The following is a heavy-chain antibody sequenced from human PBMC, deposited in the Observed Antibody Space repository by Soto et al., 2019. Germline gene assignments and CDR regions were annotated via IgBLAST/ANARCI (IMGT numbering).Heavy chain of an antibody. CDR2: ISYDGSNK. CDR1: GFTFSSYG. J-gene: IGHJ6*02. D-gene: IGHD2-15*01. V-gene: IGHV3-30*03. Sequence: GGSLRLSCAASGFTFSSYGMHWVRQAPGKGLEWVAVISYDGSNKYYADSVKGRSTISRDNAKNSVYLQINSLRAEDTAVYFCARDCSGGSCYPGMDVWGQGTTVTVSS. CDR3: ARDCSGGSCYPGMDV.